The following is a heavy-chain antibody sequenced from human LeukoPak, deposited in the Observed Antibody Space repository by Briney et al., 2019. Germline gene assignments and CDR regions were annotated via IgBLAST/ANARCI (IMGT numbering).Heavy chain of an antibody. CDR3: AARSGELPYYFDY. CDR1: GGTFSSYA. D-gene: IGHD1-26*01. V-gene: IGHV1-69*05. CDR2: IIPIFGTA. J-gene: IGHJ4*02. Sequence: SVTVSCKASGGTFSSYAISWVRQAPGQGLEWMGGIIPIFGTANYAQKLQGRVTMTTDTSTSTAYMELRSLRSDDTAVYYCAARSGELPYYFDYWGQGTLVTVSS.